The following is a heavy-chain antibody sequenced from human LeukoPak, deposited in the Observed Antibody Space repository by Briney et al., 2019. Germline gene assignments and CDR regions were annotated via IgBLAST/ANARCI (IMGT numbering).Heavy chain of an antibody. CDR2: ISGSGAST. Sequence: GGSLRLSCAASGFTFSSYAMSWVRQAPGKWLEWVSAISGSGASTYYADSVKGRFTVSRDNSKNTLYLQMNSLRAEDTAVYYCAKERGRRSYYVDYYYYMDAWGKGTTVTVSS. CDR3: AKERGRRSYYVDYYYYMDA. J-gene: IGHJ6*03. D-gene: IGHD1-26*01. CDR1: GFTFSSYA. V-gene: IGHV3-23*01.